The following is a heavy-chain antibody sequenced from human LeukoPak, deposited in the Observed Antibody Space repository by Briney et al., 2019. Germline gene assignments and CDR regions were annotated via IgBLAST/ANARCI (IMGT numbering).Heavy chain of an antibody. V-gene: IGHV3-30-3*01. CDR2: ISYDGSNK. Sequence: GGSLRLSCAASGFTFSSYAMHWVRQAPGKGLEWVAVISYDGSNKYYADSVKGRFTISRDNSKNTLYLQMNSLRAEDTAVYYCARGTRPTPSSGRLRRGVDYWGQGTLVTVSS. D-gene: IGHD3-10*01. CDR1: GFTFSSYA. J-gene: IGHJ4*02. CDR3: ARGTRPTPSSGRLRRGVDY.